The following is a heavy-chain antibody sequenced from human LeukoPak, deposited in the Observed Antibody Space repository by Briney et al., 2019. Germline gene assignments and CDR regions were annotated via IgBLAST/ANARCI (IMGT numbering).Heavy chain of an antibody. CDR3: ARDQSGVRGFLR. V-gene: IGHV3-53*01. J-gene: IGHJ4*02. D-gene: IGHD5-12*01. Sequence: GGSLRLSCAASGFTFSSYWMSWVRQAPGKGLEWVSVIYSSGVTHYADSVKGRFTISRDNSKNTVYLQMNSLRAEDTAVYYCARDQSGVRGFLRWGQGTLVTVSS. CDR2: IYSSGVT. CDR1: GFTFSSYW.